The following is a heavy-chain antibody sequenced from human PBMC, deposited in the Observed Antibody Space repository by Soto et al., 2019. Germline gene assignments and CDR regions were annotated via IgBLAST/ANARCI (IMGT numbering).Heavy chain of an antibody. CDR2: INTNTGNP. CDR3: ARGPRRHYYHGSGSYYKPWFDR. Sequence: ASVKVSCKASGYTFTSYAMNWVRQAPGQGLEWMGWINTNTGNPTYAQGFTGRFVFSLDTSVSTAYLQICSLKAEDTAVYYCARGPRRHYYHGSGSYYKPWFDRWS. CDR1: GYTFTSYA. V-gene: IGHV7-4-1*01. J-gene: IGHJ5*02. D-gene: IGHD3-10*01.